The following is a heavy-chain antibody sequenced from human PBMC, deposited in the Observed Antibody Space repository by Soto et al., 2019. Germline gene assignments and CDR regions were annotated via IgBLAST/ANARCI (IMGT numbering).Heavy chain of an antibody. J-gene: IGHJ5*02. CDR3: ARDHKGVFWSGYYLNNCIHL. Sequence: GGSLRLSCAASGFTFSSYAMHWVRQAPGKGLEWVAVISYDGSNKYYADSVKGRFTISRGNSKNTLYLQMNSLRAEDTAVYYCARDHKGVFWSGYYLNNCIHLWGQVILVTTSS. D-gene: IGHD3-3*01. CDR2: ISYDGSNK. CDR1: GFTFSSYA. V-gene: IGHV3-30-3*01.